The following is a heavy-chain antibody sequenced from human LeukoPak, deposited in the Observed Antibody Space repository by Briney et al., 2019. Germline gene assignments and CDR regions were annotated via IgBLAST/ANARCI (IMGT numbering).Heavy chain of an antibody. CDR1: GYTFTSYA. D-gene: IGHD5-12*01. CDR2: INAGNGNT. J-gene: IGHJ5*02. CDR3: ARDALGSGYPFDP. V-gene: IGHV1-3*01. Sequence: GASAKVSCKASGYTFTSYAMHWVRQAPGQRLEWMGWINAGNGNTKYSQKFQGRVTITRDTSASTAYMELSSLRSEDTAVYYCARDALGSGYPFDPWGQGTLVTVSS.